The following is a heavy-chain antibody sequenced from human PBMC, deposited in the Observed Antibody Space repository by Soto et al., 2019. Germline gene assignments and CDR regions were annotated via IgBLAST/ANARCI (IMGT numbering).Heavy chain of an antibody. J-gene: IGHJ4*02. D-gene: IGHD6-13*01. CDR2: IYWDDDK. CDR3: AHLYSSSWGFDD. V-gene: IGHV2-5*02. Sequence: YGPPLVNATQTLTLTCTFSGFSLSTSGVGVGWIRQPPGKALEWLALIYWDDDKRYSPSLKSRLTITKDTSKNQVVLTMTNMDPVDTAIYYCAHLYSSSWGFDDWGPRTLVTVYS. CDR1: GFSLSTSGVG.